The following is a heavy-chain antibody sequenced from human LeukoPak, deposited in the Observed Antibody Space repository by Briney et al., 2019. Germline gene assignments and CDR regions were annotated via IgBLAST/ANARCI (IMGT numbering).Heavy chain of an antibody. CDR2: ISGSGGST. V-gene: IGHV3-23*01. CDR1: GFTFSSYA. D-gene: IGHD2-2*01. J-gene: IGHJ4*02. CDR3: ASPAIVVVPAAMERFDY. Sequence: PGGSLRLSCAASGFTFSSYAMSWVRQAPGKGLEWVSAISGSGGSTYYADSVKGRFTISRDNSKNTLYLQMNSLRAVDTAVYYCASPAIVVVPAAMERFDYWGQGTLVTVSS.